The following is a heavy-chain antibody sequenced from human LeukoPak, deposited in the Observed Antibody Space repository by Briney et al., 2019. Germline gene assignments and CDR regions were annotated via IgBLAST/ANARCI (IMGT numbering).Heavy chain of an antibody. Sequence: GESLKISCKGSGYSFTSYWIGWVRQMPGKGLEWMGIIYPGDSDSRYSPSFQGQVTISADKSISTAYLQWSSLKASDTAMYYCARPRRGWYIYDASDIWGQGTMVSVSS. J-gene: IGHJ3*02. CDR3: ARPRRGWYIYDASDI. V-gene: IGHV5-51*01. CDR2: IYPGDSDS. D-gene: IGHD6-19*01. CDR1: GYSFTSYW.